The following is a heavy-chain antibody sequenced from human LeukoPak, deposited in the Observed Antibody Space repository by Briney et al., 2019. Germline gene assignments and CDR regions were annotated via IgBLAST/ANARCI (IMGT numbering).Heavy chain of an antibody. J-gene: IGHJ4*02. Sequence: GGSLRLSCAASGFIFSSYEMTWVRQAPGKGLEWVSYISSSGTTIYYADSVKGRFTISRDNAKNSLYLQMNSLRAEDTAVYYCARDFGGSYFDYWGQGTLVTVSS. CDR1: GFIFSSYE. CDR3: ARDFGGSYFDY. V-gene: IGHV3-48*03. D-gene: IGHD1-26*01. CDR2: ISSSGTTI.